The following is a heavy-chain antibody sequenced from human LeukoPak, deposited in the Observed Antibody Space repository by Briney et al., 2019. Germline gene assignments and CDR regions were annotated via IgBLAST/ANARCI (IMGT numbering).Heavy chain of an antibody. CDR3: ATSPDGGKAHFDF. D-gene: IGHD4-23*01. CDR2: IYYSGST. CDR1: GGSISSGGYY. J-gene: IGHJ4*02. V-gene: IGHV4-31*03. Sequence: SETLSLTCTVSGGSISSGGYYWSWIRQHPGKGLEWIGYIYYSGSTYYNPSLKSRITISVDASKNLFSLKLSSVTAADTAVYYCATSPDGGKAHFDFWGQGTLVTVSS.